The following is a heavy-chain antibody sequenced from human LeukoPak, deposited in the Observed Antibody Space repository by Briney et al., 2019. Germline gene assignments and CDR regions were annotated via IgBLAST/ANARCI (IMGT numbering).Heavy chain of an antibody. CDR1: GFDFSRYL. D-gene: IGHD3-22*01. CDR2: IKQDGGET. Sequence: GGSLRLSCAASGFDFSRYLMSWVRQAPGKGLEWVANIKQDGGETHYVDSVKGRFTISRDNAKNSLYLQMNSLGAEDTAVYYCARAPRYYYDSSGYYTGYYFEYWGQGTLVTVSS. CDR3: ARAPRYYYDSSGYYTGYYFEY. J-gene: IGHJ4*02. V-gene: IGHV3-7*01.